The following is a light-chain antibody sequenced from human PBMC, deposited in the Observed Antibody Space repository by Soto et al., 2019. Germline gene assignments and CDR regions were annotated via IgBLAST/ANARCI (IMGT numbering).Light chain of an antibody. CDR2: KAS. CDR1: QSFSTW. V-gene: IGKV1-5*03. Sequence: DTQMTQSPSTLSASVGDTVTITCRASQSFSTWLAWYQQKPGRAPKLLIYKASTLESWVPARFSGSGSGTEFTLTISSQQPDDFATYYCQQYNSYSWTFGQGTKVDIK. CDR3: QQYNSYSWT. J-gene: IGKJ1*01.